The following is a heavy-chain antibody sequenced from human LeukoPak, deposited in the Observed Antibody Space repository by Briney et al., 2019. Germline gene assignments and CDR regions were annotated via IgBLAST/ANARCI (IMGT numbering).Heavy chain of an antibody. CDR1: GGTFSSYA. D-gene: IGHD3-10*01. CDR2: IIPILGIA. Sequence: SVKVSCKASGGTFSSYAISWVRQAPGQGLEWVGRIIPILGIANYAQKFQGRVTITADKSTSTAYMELSSLRSEDTAVYYCARANSGSRSGSFFDYWGQGTLVTVSS. J-gene: IGHJ4*02. V-gene: IGHV1-69*04. CDR3: ARANSGSRSGSFFDY.